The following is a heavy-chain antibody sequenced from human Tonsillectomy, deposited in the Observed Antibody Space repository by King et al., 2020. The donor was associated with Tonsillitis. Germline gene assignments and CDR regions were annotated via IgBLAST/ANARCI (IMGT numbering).Heavy chain of an antibody. V-gene: IGHV1-2*02. J-gene: IGHJ4*02. CDR1: GYIFIGYY. Sequence: VQLVESGAEVKKPGASVKVSCKASGYIFIGYYMHWVRQAPGQGLEWMGWINPNSGGTNYAQKIRGRATMSRETSINTAFMELGSLRSDDTAIYFCARATQGMAAAFDSWGQGALVTVSS. D-gene: IGHD6-13*01. CDR2: INPNSGGT. CDR3: ARATQGMAAAFDS.